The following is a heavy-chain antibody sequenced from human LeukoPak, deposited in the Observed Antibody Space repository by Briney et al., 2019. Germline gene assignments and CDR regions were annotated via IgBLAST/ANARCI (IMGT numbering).Heavy chain of an antibody. J-gene: IGHJ5*02. Sequence: GGSLRLSCAASGFTFSGSAMHWVRQASGKGLEWVGRVRSKANSYATAYAASVKGRFTISRDDSKNTAYPQMNSLKTEDTAVYYCTREGAVAVNWFDPWGQGTLVTVSS. D-gene: IGHD6-19*01. CDR3: TREGAVAVNWFDP. V-gene: IGHV3-73*01. CDR2: VRSKANSYAT. CDR1: GFTFSGSA.